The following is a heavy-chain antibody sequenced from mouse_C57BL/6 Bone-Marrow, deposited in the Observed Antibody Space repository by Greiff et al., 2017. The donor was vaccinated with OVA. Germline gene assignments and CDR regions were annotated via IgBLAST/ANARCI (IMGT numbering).Heavy chain of an antibody. D-gene: IGHD2-2*01. V-gene: IGHV5-6*01. CDR2: ISSGGSYT. CDR3: ARPYGYDEDYAMDY. Sequence: EVMLVESGGDLVKPGGSLKLSCAASGFTFSSYGMSWVRQTPDKRLEWVATISSGGSYTYYPDSVKGRFTISRDNAKNTLYLQMSSLKSEDTAMYYCARPYGYDEDYAMDYWGQGTSVTVSS. J-gene: IGHJ4*01. CDR1: GFTFSSYG.